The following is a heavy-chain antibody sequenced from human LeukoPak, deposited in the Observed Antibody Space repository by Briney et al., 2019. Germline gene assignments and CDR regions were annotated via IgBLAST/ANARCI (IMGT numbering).Heavy chain of an antibody. J-gene: IGHJ4*02. V-gene: IGHV3-64*02. CDR3: ARDGKAKNDY. CDR2: MDDSGATI. Sequence: GGSLRLSCAASGFTFSRYAMQWVRQAPDKRLEYVSGMDDSGATIYYADSVKGRFTMSRDDSRDTLYLQMGSLRPEDTAVYYCARDGKAKNDYWGQGTLVTVTT. CDR1: GFTFSRYA. D-gene: IGHD1-26*01.